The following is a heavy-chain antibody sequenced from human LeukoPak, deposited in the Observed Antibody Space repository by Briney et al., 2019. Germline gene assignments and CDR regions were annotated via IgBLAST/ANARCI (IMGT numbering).Heavy chain of an antibody. D-gene: IGHD3-22*01. J-gene: IGHJ3*02. CDR3: ARQSYYYDSSGYSDAFDI. V-gene: IGHV4-34*01. CDR2: INHSGST. Sequence: SETLSLTCAVYGGSFSGYYWSWIRQPPGKGLEWIGEINHSGSTNYNPSLKSRVTISVETSKNQFSLKLSSVTAADTAVYYCARQSYYYDSSGYSDAFDIWGQGTMVTVSS. CDR1: GGSFSGYY.